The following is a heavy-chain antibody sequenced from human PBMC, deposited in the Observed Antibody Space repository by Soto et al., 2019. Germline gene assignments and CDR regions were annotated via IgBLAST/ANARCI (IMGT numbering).Heavy chain of an antibody. CDR2: INPSSGAT. V-gene: IGHV1-46*01. Sequence: ASVKVSCKTSGYNFIAYYIYWVRQAPGQGPEWMGMINPSSGATNIAQKFQGRISVTSDSSTNTAYLQLSSLRSEDAAVYYCAKYCGGDCRHFDAWGQGTRVTVSS. J-gene: IGHJ4*02. D-gene: IGHD2-21*02. CDR1: GYNFIAYY. CDR3: AKYCGGDCRHFDA.